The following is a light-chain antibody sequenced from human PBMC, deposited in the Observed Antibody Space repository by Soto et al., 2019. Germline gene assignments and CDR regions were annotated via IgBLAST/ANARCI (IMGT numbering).Light chain of an antibody. V-gene: IGLV7-43*01. CDR3: LLYYGGAQVL. CDR2: STS. CDR1: AGAVTSAYY. J-gene: IGLJ2*01. Sequence: QAVVNQAPSLTVSPGGTVTLTCASSAGAVTSAYYTNWLQQKPGQAPRALIYSTSEKHSWTPARFSGSLLGGKAALTLSAAQPEDEADYYCLLYYGGAQVLFGGGTKLTVL.